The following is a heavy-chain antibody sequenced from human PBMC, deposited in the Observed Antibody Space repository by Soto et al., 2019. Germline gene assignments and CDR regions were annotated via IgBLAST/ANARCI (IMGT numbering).Heavy chain of an antibody. V-gene: IGHV4-39*01. CDR1: GGSISSPSYN. J-gene: IGHJ4*02. CDR3: TTVASGHFDS. CDR2: IFHRGST. D-gene: IGHD2-15*01. Sequence: QLQESGPGLLKPSETLSLTCTVSGGSISSPSYNWGWVRQPPGKGPEWIGTIFHRGSTHDNPPSGGRPAMSVDTYKSQVSLTPTSVTAADTAVYYCTTVASGHFDSWGQGAQVTVSS.